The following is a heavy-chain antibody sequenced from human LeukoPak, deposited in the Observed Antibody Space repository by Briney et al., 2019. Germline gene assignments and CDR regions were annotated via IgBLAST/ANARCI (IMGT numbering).Heavy chain of an antibody. CDR2: VFYSGST. CDR1: GGSISHYY. CDR3: ARVGEKGDISDYYYYFDY. Sequence: SETLSLTCTVSGGSISHYYWSWIRQPPGKGLEWIGCVFYSGSTNYNPSLKSRVTISVDTSKNQFSLKLSSVTAADTAVYYCARVGEKGDISDYYYYFDYWGQGTLVTVSS. J-gene: IGHJ4*02. V-gene: IGHV4-59*01. D-gene: IGHD3-22*01.